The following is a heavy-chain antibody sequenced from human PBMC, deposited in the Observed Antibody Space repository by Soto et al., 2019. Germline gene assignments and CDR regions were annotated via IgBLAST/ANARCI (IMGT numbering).Heavy chain of an antibody. V-gene: IGHV4-31*03. J-gene: IGHJ3*02. D-gene: IGHD2-15*01. CDR2: IYYSGST. Sequence: PSETLSLTCSLSGGSISSGGYYWSWIRQHPGKGLEWIGYIYYSGSTYYKPSLKSRVTISVDTSKNQFSLKLSSVTAADTAVYYCARDPGCSGGSCRDAFDIWGQGTMVTVSS. CDR1: GGSISSGGYY. CDR3: ARDPGCSGGSCRDAFDI.